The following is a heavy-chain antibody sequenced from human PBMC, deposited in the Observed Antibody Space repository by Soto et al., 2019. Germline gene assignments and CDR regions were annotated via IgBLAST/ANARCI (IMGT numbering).Heavy chain of an antibody. CDR1: GSGFTFSSYA. CDR2: IWYDGRKM. D-gene: IGHD6-13*01. Sequence: QVQLVESGGGVVQPGGSLRLSCAASGSGFTFSSYAMHWVRHAPGKGLEWVADIWYDGRKMYYADSVKGRFTISRDNSKNTLYLQMNSLRAEDTAVYYCATEVEQELDYWGQGTLVTVSS. J-gene: IGHJ4*02. V-gene: IGHV3-33*01. CDR3: ATEVEQELDY.